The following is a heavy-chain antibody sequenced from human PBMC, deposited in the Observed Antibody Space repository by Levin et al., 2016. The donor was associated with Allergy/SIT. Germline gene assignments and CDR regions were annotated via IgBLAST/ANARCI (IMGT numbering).Heavy chain of an antibody. J-gene: IGHJ4*02. CDR3: ARDLGGVGAMDYLKYYFDY. CDR2: INPSGGST. D-gene: IGHD1-26*01. Sequence: WVRQAPGQGLEWMGIINPSGGSTSYAQKFQGRVTMTRDTSTSTVYMELSSLRSEDTAVYYCARDLGGVGAMDYLKYYFDYWGQGTLVTVSS. V-gene: IGHV1-46*01.